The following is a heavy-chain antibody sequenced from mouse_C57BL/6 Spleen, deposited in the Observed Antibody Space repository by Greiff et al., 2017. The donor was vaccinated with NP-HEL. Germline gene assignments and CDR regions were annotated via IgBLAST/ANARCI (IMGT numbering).Heavy chain of an antibody. J-gene: IGHJ1*03. Sequence: DVHLVESGGGLVKPGGSLKLSCAASGFTFSDYGMHWVRQAPEKGLEWVAYISSGSSTIYYADTVKGRFTISRDDAKNTLFLQRTSLRSEDTAMYYCARDGSWYVDVWGTGTTVTVSS. CDR1: GFTFSDYG. CDR2: ISSGSSTI. V-gene: IGHV5-17*01. CDR3: ARDGSWYVDV. D-gene: IGHD2-3*01.